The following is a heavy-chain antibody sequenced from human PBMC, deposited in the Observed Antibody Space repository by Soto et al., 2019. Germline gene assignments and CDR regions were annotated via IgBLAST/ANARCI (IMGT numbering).Heavy chain of an antibody. CDR1: GFTFSSYA. Sequence: QVQLVESGGGVVQPGRSLRLSCAASGFTFSSYAMHWVRQAPGKGLEWVTVTSYDGSTKYYADSVKGRFTISRDTSKNTLYLQMNSLRTEDTAVYYCARDELRYFAWDGSRYYGMDVWGQWTTVTVSS. CDR3: ARDELRYFAWDGSRYYGMDV. D-gene: IGHD3-9*01. J-gene: IGHJ6*02. V-gene: IGHV3-30-3*01. CDR2: TSYDGSTK.